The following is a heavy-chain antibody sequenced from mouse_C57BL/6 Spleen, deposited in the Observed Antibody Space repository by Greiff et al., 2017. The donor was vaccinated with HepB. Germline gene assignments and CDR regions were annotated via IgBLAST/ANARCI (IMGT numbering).Heavy chain of an antibody. Sequence: EVKLVESGGGLVQPGGSMKLSCVASGFTFSNYWMNWVRQSPEKGLEWVAQIRLKSDNYATHYAESVKGRFTISRDDSKSSVYLQMNNLRAEDTGIYYCTDDYDEDAMDYWGQGTSVTVSS. D-gene: IGHD2-4*01. V-gene: IGHV6-3*01. CDR3: TDDYDEDAMDY. CDR1: GFTFSNYW. CDR2: IRLKSDNYAT. J-gene: IGHJ4*01.